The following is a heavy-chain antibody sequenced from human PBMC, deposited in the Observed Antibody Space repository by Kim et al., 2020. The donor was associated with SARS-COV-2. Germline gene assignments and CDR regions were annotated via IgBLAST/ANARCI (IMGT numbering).Heavy chain of an antibody. D-gene: IGHD5-12*01. CDR3: VKGDSAYVAH. J-gene: IGHJ4*02. CDR2: ISPDGGNT. CDR1: GFTFSTYF. V-gene: IGHV3-64D*06. Sequence: GGSLRLSCSASGFTFSTYFMQWVRQAPGRGLEYVSGISPDGGNTYYPDSVKGRFTISRDNSKNTLYLQMNSLRPDDTAVYYCVKGDSAYVAHWGQGTLVTVSS.